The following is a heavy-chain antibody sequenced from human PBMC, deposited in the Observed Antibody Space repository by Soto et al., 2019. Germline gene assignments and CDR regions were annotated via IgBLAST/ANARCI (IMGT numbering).Heavy chain of an antibody. CDR1: GFTFSSYA. V-gene: IGHV3-23*01. Sequence: GGSLRLSCAASGFTFSSYAMSWVRQAPGKGLEWVSAISGNGGSTYYADSGKGRFTISRDNSKNTLYLQMNSLRAEDTAVYYCAKRDVFQWLVRAAFDYWGQGTLVTVSS. D-gene: IGHD6-19*01. CDR3: AKRDVFQWLVRAAFDY. CDR2: ISGNGGST. J-gene: IGHJ4*02.